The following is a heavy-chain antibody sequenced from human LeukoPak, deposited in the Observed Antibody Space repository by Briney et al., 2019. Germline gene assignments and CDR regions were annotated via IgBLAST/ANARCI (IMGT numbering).Heavy chain of an antibody. D-gene: IGHD6-19*01. J-gene: IGHJ4*02. Sequence: PGASVKVSCKASGYTFTGYYMHWVRQAPGQGLEWMGWINPNSGGTNYAQKFQGRVTMTRDTSISTAYMELSRLRSDDTAVYYCARDRLVRAVAGTIRFDYWGQGTLVTVSS. CDR1: GYTFTGYY. V-gene: IGHV1-2*02. CDR3: ARDRLVRAVAGTIRFDY. CDR2: INPNSGGT.